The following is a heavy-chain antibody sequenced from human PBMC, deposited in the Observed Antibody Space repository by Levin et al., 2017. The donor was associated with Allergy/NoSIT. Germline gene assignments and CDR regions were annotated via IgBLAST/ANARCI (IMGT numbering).Heavy chain of an antibody. V-gene: IGHV3-48*02. CDR3: ARDYHSSSWLGVDY. CDR2: ISSGSSTI. D-gene: IGHD6-13*01. CDR1: GFTFSSYS. J-gene: IGHJ4*02. Sequence: GGSLRLSCAASGFTFSSYSMNWVRQAPGKGLEWVSYISSGSSTISYADSVKGRFTISRDNAKNSVYLQMNSLRDEDTAVYYCARDYHSSSWLGVDYWGQGTLVTVSS.